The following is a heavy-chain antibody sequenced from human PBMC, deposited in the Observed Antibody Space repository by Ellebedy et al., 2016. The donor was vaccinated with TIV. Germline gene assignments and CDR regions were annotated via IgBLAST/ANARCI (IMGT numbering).Heavy chain of an antibody. Sequence: GESLKISCAASGFTFSNYWMSWVRQAPGKGLEWVANIKHDGSEKYYVDSVKGRFTTSRDNAKNSLYLQMNSLRAEDTAVYYCAKEMKALGAYSESWGQGTLVTVSS. V-gene: IGHV3-7*01. J-gene: IGHJ4*02. CDR3: AKEMKALGAYSES. CDR2: IKHDGSEK. D-gene: IGHD7-27*01. CDR1: GFTFSNYW.